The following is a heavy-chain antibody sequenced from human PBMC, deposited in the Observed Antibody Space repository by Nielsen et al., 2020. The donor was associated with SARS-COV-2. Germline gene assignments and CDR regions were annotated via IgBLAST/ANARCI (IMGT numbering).Heavy chain of an antibody. Sequence: ASVKVSCKASGGTFTGYYMHWVRQAPGQGLEWMGRINPNSGGTNYAQKFQGRVTMTRDTSISTAYMELSRLRSDDTAVYYCARGRVQLWLFEEAYWGQGTLVTVSS. J-gene: IGHJ4*02. D-gene: IGHD5-18*01. CDR2: INPNSGGT. V-gene: IGHV1-2*06. CDR3: ARGRVQLWLFEEAY. CDR1: GGTFTGYY.